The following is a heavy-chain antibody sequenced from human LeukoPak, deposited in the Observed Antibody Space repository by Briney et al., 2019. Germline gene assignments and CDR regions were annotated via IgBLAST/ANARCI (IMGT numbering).Heavy chain of an antibody. V-gene: IGHV4-61*02. Sequence: SRTLSLTCTVSGGSISSGSYYWSWIRQPAGKGLEWIGRIYTSGSTNYNPSLKSRVTMSVDTSKNQFSLKLSSVTAADTAVYYCARDRVVVTATYFDYWGQGTLVTVSS. J-gene: IGHJ4*02. CDR2: IYTSGST. D-gene: IGHD2-21*02. CDR3: ARDRVVVTATYFDY. CDR1: GGSISSGSYY.